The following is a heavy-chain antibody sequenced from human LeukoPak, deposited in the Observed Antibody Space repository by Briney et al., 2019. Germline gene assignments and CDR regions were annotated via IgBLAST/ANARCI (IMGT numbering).Heavy chain of an antibody. CDR2: ISSSGSTI. CDR1: GFTFSSYE. J-gene: IGHJ4*02. D-gene: IGHD2-2*01. CDR3: ARADIVVVPAASPHFDY. V-gene: IGHV3-48*03. Sequence: GGSLRLSCAASGFTFSSYEMNWVRQAPGKGLEWVSYISSSGSTIYYADSVKGRFTISRDNAKNSLYLQMNSLRAEDTAVYYCARADIVVVPAASPHFDYWGQGTLVTVSS.